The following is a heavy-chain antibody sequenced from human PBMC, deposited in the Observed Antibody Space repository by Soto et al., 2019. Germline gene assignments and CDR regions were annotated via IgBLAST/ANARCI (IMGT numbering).Heavy chain of an antibody. CDR1: GGSISSYY. V-gene: IGHV4-59*01. CDR3: AREVAVAGTSFDY. CDR2: IYYSGST. D-gene: IGHD6-13*01. J-gene: IGHJ4*02. Sequence: QVQLQESGPGLVKPSETLSLTCTVSGGSISSYYWSWIRQPPGKGLEWIGYIYYSGSTNYNPSLKSRVTISVDTSKNQFSLKLSSVTAADTAVYYCAREVAVAGTSFDYWGQGTLVTVSS.